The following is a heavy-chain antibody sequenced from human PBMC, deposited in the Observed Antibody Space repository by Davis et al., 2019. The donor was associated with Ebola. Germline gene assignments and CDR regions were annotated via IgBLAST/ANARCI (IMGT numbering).Heavy chain of an antibody. D-gene: IGHD4-17*01. V-gene: IGHV3-7*01. CDR1: GFTFSSYW. Sequence: GESLKISCAASGFTFSSYWMSWVRQAPGKGLEWVANIKQDGSEKYYVDSVKGRFTISRDNAKNSLYLQMNSLRAEDTAVYYCARVTTVTTRNHDAFDIWGQGTMVTVSS. CDR2: IKQDGSEK. CDR3: ARVTTVTTRNHDAFDI. J-gene: IGHJ3*02.